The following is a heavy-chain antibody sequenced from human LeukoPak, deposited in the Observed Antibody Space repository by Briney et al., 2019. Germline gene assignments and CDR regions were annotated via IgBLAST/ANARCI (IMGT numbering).Heavy chain of an antibody. V-gene: IGHV3-30*04. J-gene: IGHJ6*03. D-gene: IGHD6-19*01. CDR2: ISYDGSNK. CDR1: GFTFSSYA. Sequence: GGSLRLSCAASGFTFSSYAMHWVRQAPGKGLEWVAVISYDGSNKYYADSVKGRFTISRDNSKNTLYLQMNSLRAEDTAVYYCARSVAGTYYYYYYMDFWGKGTTVTVSS. CDR3: ARSVAGTYYYYYYMDF.